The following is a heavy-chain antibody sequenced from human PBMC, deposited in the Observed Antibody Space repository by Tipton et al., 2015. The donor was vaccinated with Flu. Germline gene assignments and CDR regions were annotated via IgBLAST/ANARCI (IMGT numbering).Heavy chain of an antibody. Sequence: QLVQSGGDVVQPGRSLRLSCAISGFTFSTYAMHWVRQAPGKGLEWVSFISYNGKNIYYADSVKGRFTISRDNSKNSLYLQMNSLTTEDTALYYCAKERARYFEDWGQGTLVTVSS. CDR3: AKERARYFED. CDR1: GFTFSTYA. V-gene: IGHV3-30*04. D-gene: IGHD3-9*01. CDR2: ISYNGKNI. J-gene: IGHJ4*02.